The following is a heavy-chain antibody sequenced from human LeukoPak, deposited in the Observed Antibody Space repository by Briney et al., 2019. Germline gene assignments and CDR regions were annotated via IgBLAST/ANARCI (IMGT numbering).Heavy chain of an antibody. CDR3: SSGYYYDDYGMDV. CDR2: IRSKAKNYAT. Sequence: GGSLKLSCAASGFTFSDSAVHWVRQAPGKGLEWAGRIRSKAKNYATVYDASVKGRFAISRDDSKNTAYLQMNSLKTEDAAVYYCSSGYYYDDYGMDVWGQGTTVTVSS. D-gene: IGHD1-1*01. V-gene: IGHV3-73*01. J-gene: IGHJ6*02. CDR1: GFTFSDSA.